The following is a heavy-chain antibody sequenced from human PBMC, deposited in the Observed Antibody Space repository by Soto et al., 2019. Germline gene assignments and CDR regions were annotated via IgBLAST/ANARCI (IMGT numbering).Heavy chain of an antibody. CDR3: ASGGYYCSSTSCYSNWFDP. V-gene: IGHV1-18*04. J-gene: IGHJ5*02. Sequence: GASVKVSCKASGYTFTSYGISWVRQAPGQGLEWMGWISAYNGNTNYAQKLQGRVTMTTGTSTSTAYMELRSLRSDDTAVYYCASGGYYCSSTSCYSNWFDPWGQGTLVTVSS. CDR1: GYTFTSYG. D-gene: IGHD2-2*01. CDR2: ISAYNGNT.